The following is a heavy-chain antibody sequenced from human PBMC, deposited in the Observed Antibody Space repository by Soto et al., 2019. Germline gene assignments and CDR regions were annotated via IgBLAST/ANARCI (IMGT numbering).Heavy chain of an antibody. Sequence: VRLQESGPGPMKPSQTLSLSCTVSGASITSGGSYWTWIRQQPGKGLEWLGYIYYSGSTKYNPSLESRVTMSLDTSKNLFSLRLNSVTAADTAVYYCVTNRGDYDGSFFAHWGQGTLVTVSS. D-gene: IGHD3-16*01. J-gene: IGHJ4*02. CDR3: VTNRGDYDGSFFAH. CDR2: IYYSGST. CDR1: GASITSGGSY. V-gene: IGHV4-31*04.